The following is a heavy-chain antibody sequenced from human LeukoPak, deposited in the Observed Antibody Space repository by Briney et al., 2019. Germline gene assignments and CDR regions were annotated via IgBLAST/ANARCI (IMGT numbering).Heavy chain of an antibody. J-gene: IGHJ5*02. Sequence: PSETLSLTCTVSGGSISSSSYYWGWIRQPPGKGLEWIGSIYYSGSTYYNPSLKSRVTISVDTSKNQFSLKLSSVTAADTAVYYCAHYDRRFWFDHWGQGTLVTVSS. D-gene: IGHD3-22*01. CDR1: GGSISSSSYY. CDR2: IYYSGST. V-gene: IGHV4-39*01. CDR3: AHYDRRFWFDH.